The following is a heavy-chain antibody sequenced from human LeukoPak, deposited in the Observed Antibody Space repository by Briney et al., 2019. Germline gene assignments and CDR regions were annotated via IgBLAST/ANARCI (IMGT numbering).Heavy chain of an antibody. D-gene: IGHD3-10*01. V-gene: IGHV4-34*01. Sequence: PSETLSLTCAVYGGSLSGYYWSWIRQPPGKGLEWIGEINHSGSANYNPSLKSRVTISVDTSKNQFSLKLSSVTAADTAVYYCARERPPYYYGSGSYRAFDIWGQGTMVTVSS. CDR2: INHSGSA. J-gene: IGHJ3*02. CDR1: GGSLSGYY. CDR3: ARERPPYYYGSGSYRAFDI.